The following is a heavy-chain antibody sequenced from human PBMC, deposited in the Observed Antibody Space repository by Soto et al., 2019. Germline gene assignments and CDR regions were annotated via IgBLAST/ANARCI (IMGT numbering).Heavy chain of an antibody. D-gene: IGHD2-21*01. J-gene: IGHJ4*02. CDR1: GYRFTTYY. CDR3: ARDLAAGDL. CDR2: INPTGGST. V-gene: IGHV1-46*01. Sequence: ASVKVSCKTSGYRFTTYYIHRVRQAPGHGLEWMAIINPTGGSTNYAQKFRGRITLTMDTSTSTVYMELSSLRSEDTAVYYCARDLAAGDLWGQGTLVTVSS.